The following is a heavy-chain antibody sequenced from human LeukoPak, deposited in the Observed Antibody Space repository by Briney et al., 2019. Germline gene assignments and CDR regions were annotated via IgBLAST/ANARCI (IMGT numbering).Heavy chain of an antibody. CDR3: AKDSSGWYGFDY. CDR1: GFTFDDYT. J-gene: IGHJ4*02. D-gene: IGHD6-19*01. V-gene: IGHV3-43*01. CDR2: ISWDGGST. Sequence: GGSLRLSCAASGFTFDDYTMHWVRQAPGKGLEWVSLISWDGGSTYYADSVKGRFTISRDNSKNSLYLQMNSLRTEDIALYYCAKDSSGWYGFDYWGQGTLVTVSS.